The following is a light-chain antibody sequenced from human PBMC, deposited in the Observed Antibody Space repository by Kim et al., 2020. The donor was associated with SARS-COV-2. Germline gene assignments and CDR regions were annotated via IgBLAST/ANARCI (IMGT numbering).Light chain of an antibody. CDR1: SLRNYY. J-gene: IGLJ3*02. Sequence: AFEQTVRITCQGDSLRNYYASGYQQKPGEAPLLVIYGKNNRPSGIPDRFSGSSSGDTASLTITGAQAEDEADYYCNSRGTSGDRWVFGGGTKLTVL. CDR3: NSRGTSGDRWV. V-gene: IGLV3-19*01. CDR2: GKN.